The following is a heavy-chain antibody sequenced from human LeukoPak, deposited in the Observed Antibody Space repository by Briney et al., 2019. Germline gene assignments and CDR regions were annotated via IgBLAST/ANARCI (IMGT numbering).Heavy chain of an antibody. CDR1: GYSFTSYW. CDR3: VRLIYISGWHDY. D-gene: IGHD6-19*01. V-gene: IGHV5-10-1*01. Sequence: GESLRISCKGSGYSFTSYWISWVGQLPGKDLEWMGRIEPSDSYTNYSPSFQGHVTLSADKSISTAYLQWSSLKASDTAMYYRVRLIYISGWHDYWGQGTLVTVSS. CDR2: IEPSDSYT. J-gene: IGHJ4*02.